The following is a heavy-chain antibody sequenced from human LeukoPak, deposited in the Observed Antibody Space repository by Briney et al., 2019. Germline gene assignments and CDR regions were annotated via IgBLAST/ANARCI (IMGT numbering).Heavy chain of an antibody. Sequence: GGSLRLSCAAPGFSSSSYWMCWVRQAPGKGLEWVAIIKQDGSDKYYVDSVEGRFIISRDNAKNSLYLQMNSLRAEDTAVYYCLTSTRSHRFDYWGQGTLVTVSS. CDR1: GFSSSSYW. CDR3: LTSTRSHRFDY. V-gene: IGHV3-7*01. CDR2: IKQDGSDK. J-gene: IGHJ4*02. D-gene: IGHD2-15*01.